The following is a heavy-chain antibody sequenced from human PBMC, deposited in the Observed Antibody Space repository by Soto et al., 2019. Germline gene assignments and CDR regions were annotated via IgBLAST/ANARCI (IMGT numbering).Heavy chain of an antibody. CDR3: ATAGPDYYDSSGYYRH. J-gene: IGHJ4*02. D-gene: IGHD3-22*01. CDR1: GFTFSNYG. CDR2: VSANNGHT. Sequence: GASVKVSCKASGFTFSNYGLNWVRQAPGQGLEWMGWVSANNGHTNYAQKLQGRVTMTTDTSTSTAYMELRSLRSDDTAVYYCATAGPDYYDSSGYYRHWGQGTLVTVSS. V-gene: IGHV1-18*01.